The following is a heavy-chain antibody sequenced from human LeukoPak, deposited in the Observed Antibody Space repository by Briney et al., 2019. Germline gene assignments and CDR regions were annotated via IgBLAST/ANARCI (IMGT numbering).Heavy chain of an antibody. J-gene: IGHJ4*02. CDR1: GGSISSSSYY. Sequence: ETLSLTCTVSGGSISSSSYYWGWIRQPPGKGLEWVSVLFASGYSKYADSVKGRFTISRDNSENTLDLHMHSLRAEDTAVYYCAAKGNGYTGIYLFAHWGQGTLVTVSS. CDR2: LFASGYS. D-gene: IGHD1-26*01. V-gene: IGHV3-66*01. CDR3: AAKGNGYTGIYLFAH.